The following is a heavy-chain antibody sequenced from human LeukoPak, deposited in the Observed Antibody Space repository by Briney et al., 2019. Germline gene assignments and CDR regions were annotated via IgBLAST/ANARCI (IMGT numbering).Heavy chain of an antibody. CDR3: ARGLKYYYDSSGYPPLGY. V-gene: IGHV4-34*01. D-gene: IGHD3-22*01. J-gene: IGHJ4*02. CDR2: INHSGST. Sequence: SETLSLTCAVYGGSFSGYYWSWIRQPPGKGLEWIGEINHSGSTNYNPSLKSRVTISVDTSKNQFSLKLSSVTAADTAEYYCARGLKYYYDSSGYPPLGYWGQGTPVTVSS. CDR1: GGSFSGYY.